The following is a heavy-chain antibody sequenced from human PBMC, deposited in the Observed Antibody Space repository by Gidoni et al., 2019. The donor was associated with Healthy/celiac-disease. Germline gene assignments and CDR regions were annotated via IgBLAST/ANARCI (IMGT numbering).Heavy chain of an antibody. V-gene: IGHV3-64D*08. CDR1: GFTFSSYA. CDR3: VKEELVAAGTDYYYYGMDV. D-gene: IGHD6-13*01. CDR2: ISSNGGST. J-gene: IGHJ6*02. Sequence: EVQLVESGGGLVQPGGSLRLSCSASGFTFSSYAMHWVRQAPGKGLEYVSAISSNGGSTYYADSVKGRFTISRDNSKNTLYLQMSSLRAEDTAVYYCVKEELVAAGTDYYYYGMDVWGQGTTVTVSS.